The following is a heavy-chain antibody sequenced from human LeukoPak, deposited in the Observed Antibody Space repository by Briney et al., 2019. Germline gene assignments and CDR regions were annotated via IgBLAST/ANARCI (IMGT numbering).Heavy chain of an antibody. CDR1: GGSIRNSSFY. J-gene: IGHJ4*02. CDR2: IYYSGST. D-gene: IGHD4-23*01. V-gene: IGHV4-30-4*08. CDR3: AREVSRWPYYFDY. Sequence: SETLSLTCAVSGGSIRNSSFYWGWIRQPPGKGLEWIGYIYYSGSTYYNPSLKSRVTISVDTSKNQFSLKLSSVTAADTAVYYCAREVSRWPYYFDYWGQGTLVTVSS.